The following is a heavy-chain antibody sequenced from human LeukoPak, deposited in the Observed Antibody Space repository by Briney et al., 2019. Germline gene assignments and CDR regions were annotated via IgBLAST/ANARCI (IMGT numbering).Heavy chain of an antibody. J-gene: IGHJ4*02. CDR2: MNPNSGNT. CDR3: ARVAVVRGVIISLFDY. Sequence: ASVKVSCKASGYTFTSYDINLVRQATGQGLEWMGWMNPNSGNTGYAQKFQGRVTMTRNTSIRAAYMELSSLRSEDTAVYYCARVAVVRGVIISLFDYWGQGTLVTVSS. CDR1: GYTFTSYD. V-gene: IGHV1-8*01. D-gene: IGHD3-10*01.